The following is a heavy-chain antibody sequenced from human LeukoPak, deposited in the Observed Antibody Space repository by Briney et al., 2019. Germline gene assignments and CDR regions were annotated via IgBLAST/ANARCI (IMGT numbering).Heavy chain of an antibody. Sequence: SETLSLTCTVSGGSISSSSYYWGWIRQPPGKGLEWIGSIYYSGSTYYNPSLKSRVTISVDTSKNQFSLKLSSVTAADTAVYYCARERHYDSSGYRPYYYYYYMDVWGKGTTVTVSS. CDR2: IYYSGST. CDR1: GGSISSSSYY. D-gene: IGHD3-22*01. J-gene: IGHJ6*03. CDR3: ARERHYDSSGYRPYYYYYYMDV. V-gene: IGHV4-39*02.